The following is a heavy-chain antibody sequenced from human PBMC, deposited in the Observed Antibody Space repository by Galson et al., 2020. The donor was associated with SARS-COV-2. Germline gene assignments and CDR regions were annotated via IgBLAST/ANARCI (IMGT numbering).Heavy chain of an antibody. CDR3: ARSLTFGEPNYYGMDV. CDR2: IDWDDEK. Sequence: SGPTLVKPTQTLTLTCSFSGFSLGTSGTGVNWIRQPPGKALEWLALIDWDDEKYYRTSLKTRLTIAKDTSKNQVVLTMANMDPVDTATYYCARSLTFGEPNYYGMDVWGQGTTVTVSS. CDR1: GFSLGTSGTG. J-gene: IGHJ6*02. V-gene: IGHV2-70*01. D-gene: IGHD3-3*01.